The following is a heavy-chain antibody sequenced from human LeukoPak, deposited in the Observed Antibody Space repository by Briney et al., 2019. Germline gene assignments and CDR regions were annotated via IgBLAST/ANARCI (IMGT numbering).Heavy chain of an antibody. CDR2: IYHSGST. CDR3: ARTTVTTSYWFDP. Sequence: SETLSLTCAVSGGSISSGGYSWSWIRQPPGKGLVWIGYIYHSGSTYYNPSLKSRVTISVDRSKNQFSLKLSSVTAADTAVYYCARTTVTTSYWFDPWGQGTLVTVSS. D-gene: IGHD4-17*01. CDR1: GGSISSGGYS. V-gene: IGHV4-30-2*01. J-gene: IGHJ5*02.